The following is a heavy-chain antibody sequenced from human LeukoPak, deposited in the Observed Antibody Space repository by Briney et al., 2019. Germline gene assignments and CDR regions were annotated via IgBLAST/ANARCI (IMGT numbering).Heavy chain of an antibody. V-gene: IGHV1-2*02. Sequence: GASVKVSCKASGYTFTGYYMHWVRQAPGQWLEWMGWINPNSGGTNYAQKFQGRVTMTRDTSISTAYMELSRLRSDDTAVYYCAREFVAVAGTFDYWGQGTLVTVSS. CDR2: INPNSGGT. CDR1: GYTFTGYY. D-gene: IGHD6-19*01. CDR3: AREFVAVAGTFDY. J-gene: IGHJ4*02.